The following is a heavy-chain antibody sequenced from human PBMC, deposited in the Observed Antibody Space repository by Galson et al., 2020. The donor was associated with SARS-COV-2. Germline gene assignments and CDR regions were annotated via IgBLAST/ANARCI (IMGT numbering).Heavy chain of an antibody. CDR1: GFTFSDYY. D-gene: IGHD3-9*01. CDR3: AREPTYYDILTGYRRPYYFDY. CDR2: ISSSGSTI. J-gene: IGHJ4*02. V-gene: IGHV3-11*01. Sequence: GGSLRLSCAASGFTFSDYYMSWIRQAPGKGLEWVSYISSSGSTIYYADSVKGRFTISRDNAKNSLYLQMNSLRVEDTAVYYCAREPTYYDILTGYRRPYYFDYWGQGALVSVSS.